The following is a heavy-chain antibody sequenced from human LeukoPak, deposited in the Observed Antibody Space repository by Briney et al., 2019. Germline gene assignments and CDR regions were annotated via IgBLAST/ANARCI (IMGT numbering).Heavy chain of an antibody. CDR2: IIARGGST. V-gene: IGHV3-23*01. J-gene: IGHJ4*02. CDR3: AKGGAIREFDY. CDR1: GFTFSTGS. D-gene: IGHD2-2*02. Sequence: GRSLRLSCAASGFTFSTGSIGCVRQAPRQWLEWVSGIIARGGSTFYADSVKGRFSICRGKSIKTMYLQMNSLRAQQTALHHCAKGGAIREFDYWGQGTLVSVFS.